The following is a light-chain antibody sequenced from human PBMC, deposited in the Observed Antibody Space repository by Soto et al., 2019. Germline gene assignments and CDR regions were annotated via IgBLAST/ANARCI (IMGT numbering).Light chain of an antibody. CDR3: QQYAGSPRT. CDR2: SAS. V-gene: IGKV3-20*01. CDR1: QSVSSTY. Sequence: EIVLTQSPGTLSLSPGEAATLSCRATQSVSSTYLAWYQQKSGQAPRLLIYSASRRATGIPDRFTGSGSGTDFTLTINRVEPEDFAVYFCQQYAGSPRTFGQGTKVDIK. J-gene: IGKJ1*01.